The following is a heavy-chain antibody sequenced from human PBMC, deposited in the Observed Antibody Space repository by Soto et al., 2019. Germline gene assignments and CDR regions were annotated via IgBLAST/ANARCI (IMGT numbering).Heavy chain of an antibody. V-gene: IGHV1-69*13. CDR1: GGTFSSYA. Sequence: ASVKVSCKASGGTFSSYAISWVRQAPGQGLEWMGGIIPIFGTANYAQKFQGRVTITADESTSTAYMELSSLRSEDTAVYYCARDSGIVTIFGVVKAFDPWGQGTLVTVSS. CDR3: ARDSGIVTIFGVVKAFDP. J-gene: IGHJ5*02. D-gene: IGHD3-3*01. CDR2: IIPIFGTA.